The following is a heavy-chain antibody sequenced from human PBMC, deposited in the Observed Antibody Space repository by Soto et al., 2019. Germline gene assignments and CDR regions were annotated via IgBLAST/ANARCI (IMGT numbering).Heavy chain of an antibody. D-gene: IGHD6-13*01. CDR2: INPNSGGT. V-gene: IGHV1-2*04. J-gene: IGHJ4*02. Sequence: ASVKVSCKASGYTFTGYYMHWVRQAPGQGLEWMGWINPNSGGTNYAQKFQGWVTMTRDTSISTAYMELSRLRSDDTAVYYCATSIAAPRGGDFGYWGQGTLVTVSS. CDR1: GYTFTGYY. CDR3: ATSIAAPRGGDFGY.